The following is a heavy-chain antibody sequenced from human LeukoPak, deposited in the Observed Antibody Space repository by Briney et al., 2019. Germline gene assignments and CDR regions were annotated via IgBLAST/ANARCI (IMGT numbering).Heavy chain of an antibody. J-gene: IGHJ4*02. CDR3: ARSYSETYYRTFDY. V-gene: IGHV4-59*01. Sequence: PSETLSLTCTVSGGSISTYYWSRIRQPPGKGLEWIGYIYNSGSANYNPSLKSRVTISVDTSKKQFSLKMNSVTAADTAVYYCARSYSETYYRTFDYWGQGILVTVSS. CDR2: IYNSGSA. D-gene: IGHD3-10*01. CDR1: GGSISTYY.